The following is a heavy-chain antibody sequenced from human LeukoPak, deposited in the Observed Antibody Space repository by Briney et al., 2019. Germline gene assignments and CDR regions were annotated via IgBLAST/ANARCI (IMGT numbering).Heavy chain of an antibody. J-gene: IGHJ6*02. D-gene: IGHD2-21*02. V-gene: IGHV3-33*01. Sequence: PGRSLRLSCAASGFTFSSYGMHWVRQAPGKGLEWVAVIWYDGSNKYYADSVKDRFTISRDNSKNTLYLQMNSLRAEDTAVYYCARDRPTRWRLNYYYYYGMDVWGQGTTVTVSS. CDR2: IWYDGSNK. CDR3: ARDRPTRWRLNYYYYYGMDV. CDR1: GFTFSSYG.